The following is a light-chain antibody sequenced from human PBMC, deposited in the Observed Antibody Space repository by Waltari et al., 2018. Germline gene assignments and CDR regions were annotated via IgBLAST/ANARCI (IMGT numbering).Light chain of an antibody. CDR2: EVI. CDR1: SSDVGGYNS. CDR3: CSFAGSHTYVV. V-gene: IGLV2-14*01. Sequence: QSALTQPASVSGSPGQSITFSCTGSSSDVGGYNSVSWYQQPPGKAPKLLIYEVIKRPSGVSHRFSGSKSGNTASLTISGLQTEDEADYYCCSFAGSHTYVVFGGGTKLTVL. J-gene: IGLJ2*01.